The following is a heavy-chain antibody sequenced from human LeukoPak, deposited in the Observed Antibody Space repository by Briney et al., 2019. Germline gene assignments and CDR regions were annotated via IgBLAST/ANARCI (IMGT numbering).Heavy chain of an antibody. V-gene: IGHV3-53*01. CDR2: IYSGGST. Sequence: GGSLRLSCAASGFTFSSYAMSWVRQAPGKGLEWVSVIYSGGSTYYADSVKGRFTISRDNSKNTVYLQMNSLRAEDTAVYYCARYSYDSSGYPYYFDYWGQGTLVTVSS. CDR3: ARYSYDSSGYPYYFDY. D-gene: IGHD3-22*01. J-gene: IGHJ4*02. CDR1: GFTFSSYA.